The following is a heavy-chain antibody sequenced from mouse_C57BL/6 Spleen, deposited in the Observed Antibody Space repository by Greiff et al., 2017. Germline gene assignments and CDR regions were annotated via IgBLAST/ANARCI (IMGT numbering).Heavy chain of an antibody. J-gene: IGHJ1*03. CDR3: ARSTAFPYWYFDV. V-gene: IGHV3-6*01. D-gene: IGHD1-2*01. Sequence: EVKLVESGPGLVKPSQSLSLTCSVTGYSITSGYYWNWIRQFPGNKLEWMGYISYDGSNNYNPSLKNRISITRDTSKNQFFLKLNSVTTEDTATYYCARSTAFPYWYFDVWGTGTTVTVSS. CDR1: GYSITSGYY. CDR2: ISYDGSN.